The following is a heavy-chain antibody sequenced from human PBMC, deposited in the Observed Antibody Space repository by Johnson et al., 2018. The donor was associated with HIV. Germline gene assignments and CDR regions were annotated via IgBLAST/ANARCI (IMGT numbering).Heavy chain of an antibody. CDR2: ISYDGSNK. J-gene: IGHJ3*02. D-gene: IGHD1-26*01. CDR1: GFTFSSYG. CDR3: AKDSNRWELLQDAFDI. Sequence: QEKLVESGGGVVQPGRSLRLSCAASGFTFSSYGMHWVRQAPGKGLEWVAVISYDGSNKYYADSVKGRFTISRDNSKNTLYLQMNSLRAEDTAVYYCAKDSNRWELLQDAFDIWGQGRMVTVSS. V-gene: IGHV3-30*18.